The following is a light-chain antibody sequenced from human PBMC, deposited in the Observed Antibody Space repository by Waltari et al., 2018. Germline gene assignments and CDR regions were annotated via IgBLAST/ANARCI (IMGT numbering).Light chain of an antibody. J-gene: IGKJ4*01. V-gene: IGKV1-12*01. CDR2: QAS. CDR3: QQAHTFPLT. CDR1: QAIGIW. Sequence: DTQMTQFPSAVQAFVGDRVTITCRASQAIGIWLAWYQQKPGKAPKLLIYQASTLQSGVPSRFSGSGSGTDFTLTISSLQPEDFATYYCQQAHTFPLTFGGGTKVEIK.